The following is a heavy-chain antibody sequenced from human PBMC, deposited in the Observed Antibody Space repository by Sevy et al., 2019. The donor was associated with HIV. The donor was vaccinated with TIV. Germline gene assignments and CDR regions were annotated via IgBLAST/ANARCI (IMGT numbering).Heavy chain of an antibody. CDR3: AKRVAGALAALDI. Sequence: GESLKISCAASGFNFRNYVMNWVLQPAGKGLEWVSVISDGGGTTYYADSVKGRFTISRDDSKSTLYLQMNSLRVEDTAVYFCAKRVAGALAALDIWGQGTMVTVSS. J-gene: IGHJ3*02. CDR1: GFNFRNYV. D-gene: IGHD3-10*01. V-gene: IGHV3-23*01. CDR2: ISDGGGTT.